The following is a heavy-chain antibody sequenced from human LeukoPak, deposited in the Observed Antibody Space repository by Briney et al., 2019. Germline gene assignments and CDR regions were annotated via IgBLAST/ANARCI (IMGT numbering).Heavy chain of an antibody. V-gene: IGHV1-2*02. CDR3: ARARWAAAGTRWFDP. D-gene: IGHD6-13*01. CDR2: INPNSGGT. CDR1: GYTFTGYH. J-gene: IGHJ5*02. Sequence: ASVTVSCKASGYTFTGYHMHWVRQAPGQGLEWMGWINPNSGGTNYAQKFQGRVTMTRDTSISTAYMELSRLRSDDTAVYYCARARWAAAGTRWFDPWGQGTLVTVSS.